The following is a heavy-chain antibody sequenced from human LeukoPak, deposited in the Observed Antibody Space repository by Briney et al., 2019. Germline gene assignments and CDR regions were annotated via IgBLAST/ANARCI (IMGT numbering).Heavy chain of an antibody. J-gene: IGHJ4*01. V-gene: IGHV4-39*07. D-gene: IGHD3-10*01. CDR2: IYYSGST. Sequence: SETLSLTCTVSGGSISSSSYYWGWIRQPPGKGLEWIGSIYYSGSTYYNPSLKSRVTISVDTSKNQFSLKLSSVTAADTAVYYCASGDYGAGSPVMRYWGHGTLVIVSS. CDR3: ASGDYGAGSPVMRY. CDR1: GGSISSSSYY.